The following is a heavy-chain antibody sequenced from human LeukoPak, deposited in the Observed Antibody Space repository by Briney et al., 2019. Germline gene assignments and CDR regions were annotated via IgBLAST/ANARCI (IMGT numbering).Heavy chain of an antibody. CDR3: VRDGGYSGCEY. D-gene: IGHD5-12*01. V-gene: IGHV3-7*04. Sequence: GGSLRLSCAASGFTFGSYWMTWVRQAPGKGLEWVANIKQDGSERYYVDSMKGRITISRDNAKKSLYLEVNSLSAEDTAVYYCVRDGGYSGCEYWGQGTLVTVSS. CDR2: IKQDGSER. J-gene: IGHJ4*02. CDR1: GFTFGSYW.